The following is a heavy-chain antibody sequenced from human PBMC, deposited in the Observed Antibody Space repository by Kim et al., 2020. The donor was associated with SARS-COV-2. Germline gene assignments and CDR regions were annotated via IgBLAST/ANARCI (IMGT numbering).Heavy chain of an antibody. J-gene: IGHJ5*02. Sequence: ETFYVDSVKGRFTISRANAQSSLFLQMNGLRSEVTAIYYCARDRRWELVSWGQGTLLTVSS. V-gene: IGHV3-7*01. CDR2: ET. CDR3: ARDRRWELVS. D-gene: IGHD1-26*01.